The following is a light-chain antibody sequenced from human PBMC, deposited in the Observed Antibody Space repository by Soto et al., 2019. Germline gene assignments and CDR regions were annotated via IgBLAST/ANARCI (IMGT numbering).Light chain of an antibody. CDR2: AAS. CDR3: QKYYSALLT. CDR1: QVISNY. V-gene: IGKV1-27*01. Sequence: DIQMTQSPSSLSASVGDRVTITCRASQVISNYLAWYQQKSGKDPKLLIYAASTLQSGVPSRFSGSGSGTDFTLTISSLQPEDFATYYCQKYYSALLTFGGGTKVDVK. J-gene: IGKJ4*02.